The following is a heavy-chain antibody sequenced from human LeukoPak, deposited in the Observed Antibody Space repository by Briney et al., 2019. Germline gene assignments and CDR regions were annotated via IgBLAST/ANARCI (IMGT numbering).Heavy chain of an antibody. V-gene: IGHV3-23*01. CDR3: ARDPHGYNSYFDY. CDR2: INGSGGST. D-gene: IGHD5-24*01. Sequence: GGSLRLSCAASGFTFSSYAMSWVRQAPGKGLEWVSAINGSGGSTYYADSVKGRFTISRDNSKNMLYLQMNSLRAEDTAVYYCARDPHGYNSYFDYWGQGTLVTVSS. J-gene: IGHJ4*02. CDR1: GFTFSSYA.